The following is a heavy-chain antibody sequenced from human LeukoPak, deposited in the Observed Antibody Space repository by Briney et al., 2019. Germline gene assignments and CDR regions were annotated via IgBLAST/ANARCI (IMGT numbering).Heavy chain of an antibody. CDR3: ATSRITIFGVVKRWFDP. CDR1: GGSFSGYY. CDR2: INHSGST. J-gene: IGHJ5*02. V-gene: IGHV4-34*01. D-gene: IGHD3-3*01. Sequence: SETLSLTCAVYGGSFSGYYWSWIRQPPGKGLEWIGGINHSGSTNYNPSLKSRVTISVDTSKNQFSLKLSSVTAADTAVYYCATSRITIFGVVKRWFDPWGQGTLVTVSS.